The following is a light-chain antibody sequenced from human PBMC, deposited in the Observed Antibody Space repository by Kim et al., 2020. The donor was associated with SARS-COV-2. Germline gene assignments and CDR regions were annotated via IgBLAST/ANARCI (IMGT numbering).Light chain of an antibody. V-gene: IGLV8-61*01. J-gene: IGLJ3*02. CDR2: NTK. CDR1: SGSVSTSNY. CDR3: VLYMDGGILR. Sequence: TVVTQEPSFSVSPGGTVTLTCGLSSGSVSTSNYPSWYQQTPGQAPRTLIYNTKSRSSGVSDRFSGSIVGNKAVLTITGAQADDESDYYCVLYMDGGILRFGGGTQLTVL.